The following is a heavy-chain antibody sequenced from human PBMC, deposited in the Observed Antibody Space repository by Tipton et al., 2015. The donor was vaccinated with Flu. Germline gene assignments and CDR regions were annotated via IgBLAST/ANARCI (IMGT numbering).Heavy chain of an antibody. D-gene: IGHD3-16*01. CDR2: MNQDGSDK. CDR3: ARVQGDYYYYAMDV. CDR1: GFSFSTYW. J-gene: IGHJ6*02. V-gene: IGHV3-7*01. Sequence: SLRLSCSVSGFSFSTYWMTWVRQVPGKGLEWVASMNQDGSDKYYLESVRGRFTISRDNTRSSLFLQLNSLRADDTAMYYCARVQGDYYYYAMDVWGQGP.